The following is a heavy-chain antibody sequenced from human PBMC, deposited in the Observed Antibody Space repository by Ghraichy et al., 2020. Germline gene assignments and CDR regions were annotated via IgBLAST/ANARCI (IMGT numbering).Heavy chain of an antibody. D-gene: IGHD3-22*01. CDR2: ISSSGTTI. J-gene: IGHJ4*02. V-gene: IGHV3-48*03. CDR3: ARDYYYESSGYQGGFDY. Sequence: GGSLRLSCAASGFTFSSYEMNWVRQAPGKGLEWVSYISSSGTTIYYADSVKGRFTISRDNAKNSLYLQMNSLRAEDTAIYYCARDYYYESSGYQGGFDYWGQGALVAVSS. CDR1: GFTFSSYE.